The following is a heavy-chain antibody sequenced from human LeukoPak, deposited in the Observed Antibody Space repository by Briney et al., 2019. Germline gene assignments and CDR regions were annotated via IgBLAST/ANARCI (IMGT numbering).Heavy chain of an antibody. CDR3: ASQYGSGHYHFDY. Sequence: SETLSLTCTVSGDSVISGDYRWTWIRQPPGKGLEWIGQVYHDGGTKYNPSLKSRVTILVDKSKNQFSLKLSSVTAADTAVYFCASQYGSGHYHFDYWGQGTLVFVSP. CDR1: GDSVISGDYR. V-gene: IGHV4-61*08. J-gene: IGHJ4*02. CDR2: VYHDGGT. D-gene: IGHD3-10*01.